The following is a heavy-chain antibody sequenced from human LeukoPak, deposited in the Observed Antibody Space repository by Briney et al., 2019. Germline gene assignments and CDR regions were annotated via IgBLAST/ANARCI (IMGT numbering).Heavy chain of an antibody. Sequence: PSETLSLTCTVSGGSISSSSYYWGWIRQPPGKGLEWIGSIYYSGSTYYNPSLKSRVTMSVDTSKNQFSLKLSSVTAADTAVYYCARASCSGGSCYPPVLYYYYMDVWGKGTTVTVSS. D-gene: IGHD2-15*01. CDR1: GGSISSSSYY. J-gene: IGHJ6*03. CDR3: ARASCSGGSCYPPVLYYYYMDV. CDR2: IYYSGST. V-gene: IGHV4-39*01.